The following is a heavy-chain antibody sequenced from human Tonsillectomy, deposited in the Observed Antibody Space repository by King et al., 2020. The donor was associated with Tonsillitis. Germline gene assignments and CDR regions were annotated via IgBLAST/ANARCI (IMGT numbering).Heavy chain of an antibody. CDR1: GFSDYY. CDR2: TSSSRHT. J-gene: IGHJ4*02. CDR3: ARLEPAAFGFDY. D-gene: IGHD2-2*01. Sequence: VQLVESGGGLVKAGGSLRLSCAASGFSDYYLSWIRQAPGKGLEWVSDTSSSRHTNYADSVKGRFTISRDNANNSLYLQMNSLRAEDTAVYYCARLEPAAFGFDYWGQGTLVTVSS. V-gene: IGHV3-11*06.